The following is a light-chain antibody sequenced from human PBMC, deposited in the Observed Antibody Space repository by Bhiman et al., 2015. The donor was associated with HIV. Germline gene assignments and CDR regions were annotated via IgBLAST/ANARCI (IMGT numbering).Light chain of an antibody. J-gene: IGLJ2*01. CDR1: TSNIGKNF. V-gene: IGLV1-51*01. Sequence: QSVLTQSPSVSATPGQRVTISCSGNTSNIGKNFVSWYQQFPGTAPKLLIYDNDKRPSGIPDRFSGSKSDTSASLGITGLQTGDEADYSCGTWDSSLTAVVFGGGTKLTRP. CDR2: DND. CDR3: GTWDSSLTAVV.